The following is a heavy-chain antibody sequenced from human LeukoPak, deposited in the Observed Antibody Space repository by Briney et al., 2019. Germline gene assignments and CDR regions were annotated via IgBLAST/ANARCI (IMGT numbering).Heavy chain of an antibody. CDR2: ISYDGSNK. V-gene: IGHV3-30*03. CDR3: ASSVAGALDH. J-gene: IGHJ5*02. Sequence: PGGSLRLSCAASGFTFSSYGMHWVRQAPGKGLEWVAVISYDGSNKYYADSVKGRFTISRDNSKNTLYLQMNSLRAEDTAVYYCASSVAGALDHWGQGTLVTVSS. D-gene: IGHD6-13*01. CDR1: GFTFSSYG.